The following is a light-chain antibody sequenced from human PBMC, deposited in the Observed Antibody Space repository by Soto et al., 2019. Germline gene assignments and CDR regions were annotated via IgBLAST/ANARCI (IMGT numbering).Light chain of an antibody. V-gene: IGLV2-11*01. CDR3: CSYAGSRWV. J-gene: IGLJ3*02. Sequence: QSALTQPASVSGSPGQPITISCTGTSSDVGGYNFVSWYQQHPGKAPKLMIYDVSKRPSGVPDRFSGSKSGNTASLTISGLQAEDEADYYCCSYAGSRWVFGGGTKLTVL. CDR1: SSDVGGYNF. CDR2: DVS.